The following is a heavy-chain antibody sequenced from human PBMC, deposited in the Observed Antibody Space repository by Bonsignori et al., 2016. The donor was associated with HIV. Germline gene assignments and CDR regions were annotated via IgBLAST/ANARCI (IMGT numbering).Heavy chain of an antibody. CDR3: ARWGGLYCSSTSCHMAGFDP. V-gene: IGHV4-59*01. CDR2: IYYSGST. D-gene: IGHD2-2*01. Sequence: WIRQPPGKGLEWIGYIYYSGSTNYNPSLKSRVTISVDTSKNQFSLKLSSVTAADTAVYYCARWGGLYCSSTSCHMAGFDPWGQGTLVTVSS. J-gene: IGHJ5*02.